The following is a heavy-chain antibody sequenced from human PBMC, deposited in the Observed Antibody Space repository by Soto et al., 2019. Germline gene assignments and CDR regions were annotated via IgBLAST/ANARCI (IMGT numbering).Heavy chain of an antibody. Sequence: QVQLVQSGAEVKKPGASVKVSCKASGYTFNTYGISWVRQAPGQGLEWMGWISAYSGNTNFAQKFQGRVTMTTDTSTSTAYMELRSLRSDDTAVYYCARDHGGWLENYNGFDPWGQGTLVTVSS. D-gene: IGHD6-19*01. CDR2: ISAYSGNT. CDR3: ARDHGGWLENYNGFDP. CDR1: GYTFNTYG. J-gene: IGHJ5*02. V-gene: IGHV1-18*01.